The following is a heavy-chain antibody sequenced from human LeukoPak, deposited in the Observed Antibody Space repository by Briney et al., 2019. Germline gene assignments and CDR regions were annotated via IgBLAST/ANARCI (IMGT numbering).Heavy chain of an antibody. Sequence: GGSLRLSCAASGFTFSSYSMNWVRQAPGKGLEWVSSTSSSNSYIYYADSVKGRFTISRDNAKNSLYLEMNSLRVEDTAVYYCARVGGSGWYGRRYYFDYWGQGTLVTVSS. D-gene: IGHD6-19*01. V-gene: IGHV3-21*04. CDR2: TSSSNSYI. CDR1: GFTFSSYS. CDR3: ARVGGSGWYGRRYYFDY. J-gene: IGHJ4*02.